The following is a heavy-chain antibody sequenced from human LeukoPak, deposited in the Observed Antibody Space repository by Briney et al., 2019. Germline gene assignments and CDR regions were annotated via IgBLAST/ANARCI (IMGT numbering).Heavy chain of an antibody. J-gene: IGHJ6*03. V-gene: IGHV3-21*01. Sequence: GGSLRLSCAASGFTFSSYNMDWVRQAPGKGLEWVSSITSSSSYIYYADSVKGRFTISRDNAKNSLYLQMDSLRVEDTAEYYCARDPYSGNYGAYYYYYMDVWGKGTTVTVSS. CDR2: ITSSSSYI. D-gene: IGHD1-26*01. CDR3: ARDPYSGNYGAYYYYYMDV. CDR1: GFTFSSYN.